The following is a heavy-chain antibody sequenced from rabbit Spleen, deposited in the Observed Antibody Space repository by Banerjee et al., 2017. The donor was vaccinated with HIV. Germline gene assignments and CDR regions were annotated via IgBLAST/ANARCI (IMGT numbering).Heavy chain of an antibody. D-gene: IGHD1-1*01. CDR2: IYTGSGST. CDR3: ARSGSGDWLYNL. J-gene: IGHJ3*01. CDR1: GLDFSSYT. Sequence: QSLEESGGDLVKPEGSLTLTCKGSGLDFSSYTISWVRQAPGKGLEWIGCIYTGSGSTWYASWVNGRFTITRSTSLNTVTLQMSSLTAADTATYFCARSGSGDWLYNLWGQGTLVTVS. V-gene: IGHV1S43*01.